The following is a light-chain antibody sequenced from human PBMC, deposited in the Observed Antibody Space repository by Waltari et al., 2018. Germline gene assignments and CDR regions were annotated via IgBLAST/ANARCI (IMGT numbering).Light chain of an antibody. Sequence: DIQMTQSPSSLSASVGDRVTITCRASQSISTYLNWYQQRPGKAPKLLIYLASSLQSGVPSRFSGSGSGTDFTLTISSLQPEDFATYYCQHGLIFGRGTRLELK. CDR1: QSISTY. CDR3: QHGLI. V-gene: IGKV1-39*01. J-gene: IGKJ2*01. CDR2: LAS.